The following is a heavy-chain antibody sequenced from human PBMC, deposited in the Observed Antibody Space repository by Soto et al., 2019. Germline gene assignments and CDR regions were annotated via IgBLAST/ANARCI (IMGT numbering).Heavy chain of an antibody. CDR3: ARVPGP. CDR2: IYHSGST. J-gene: IGHJ5*02. CDR1: GASSSAHY. V-gene: IGHV4-34*01. Sequence: SETLSLTCGVNGASSSAHYWTWLRQSPGKGLEWIGYIYHSGSTYYNPSLKSRVTISVDRSKNQFSLKLSSVTAADTAVYYCARVPGPWGQGTLVTVSS. D-gene: IGHD7-27*01.